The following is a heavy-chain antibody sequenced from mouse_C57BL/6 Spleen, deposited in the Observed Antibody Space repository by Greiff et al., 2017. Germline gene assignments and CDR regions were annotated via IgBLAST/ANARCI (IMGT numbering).Heavy chain of an antibody. CDR3: ARRGGAMDY. V-gene: IGHV7-3*01. Sequence: EVKLVESGGGLVQPGGSLSLSCAASGFTFTDYYMSWVRQPPGKALEWLGFIRNKANGYTTEYSASVKGRFTISRDNSQSILYLQMNALRAYDRATYDWARRGGAMDYWGQGTSVTVSS. CDR1: GFTFTDYY. CDR2: IRNKANGYTT. J-gene: IGHJ4*01.